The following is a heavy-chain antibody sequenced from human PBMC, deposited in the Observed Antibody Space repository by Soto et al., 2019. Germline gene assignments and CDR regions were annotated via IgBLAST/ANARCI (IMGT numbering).Heavy chain of an antibody. J-gene: IGHJ5*02. V-gene: IGHV3-23*01. CDR2: ISGSGFKK. Sequence: GGSLRLSCAASGFTFENFGMSWVRQAPGKGLEWISSISGSGFKKYYADSVKGRFTISRDNSKSTVYLELNNLSAEDTAVYHCAKNQGVELVPLATVDWFDPWGQGSVVTV. D-gene: IGHD1-26*01. CDR3: AKNQGVELVPLATVDWFDP. CDR1: GFTFENFG.